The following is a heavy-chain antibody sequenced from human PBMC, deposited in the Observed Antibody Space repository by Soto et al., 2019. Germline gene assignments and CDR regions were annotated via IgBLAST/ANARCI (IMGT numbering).Heavy chain of an antibody. Sequence: EVQLLESGGGLVQPGGSLRLSCAASGFTFSSYAMSWVRQAPGKGLEWVSAISGSGGSTYYADSVKGLFTISRDNSKNTLYLQMNGLRAEDTAVYYCAKKGYYDFWSGYSNYWGQGTLVTVSS. CDR2: ISGSGGST. CDR1: GFTFSSYA. CDR3: AKKGYYDFWSGYSNY. V-gene: IGHV3-23*01. J-gene: IGHJ4*02. D-gene: IGHD3-3*01.